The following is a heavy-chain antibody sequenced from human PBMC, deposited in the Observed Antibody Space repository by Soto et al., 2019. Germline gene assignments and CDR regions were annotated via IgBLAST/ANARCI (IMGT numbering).Heavy chain of an antibody. Sequence: EVQLLESGGGLVQPGGSLRLSCAASGFTLSGYGMSWVRQAPGKGLEWVSAIRGSDGSTYYADSVKGRFTISRDNSKNTLYLQMNSLRVEDTAVYYCAKDVNYDMLAGYYFYWGQGTLVTVSS. V-gene: IGHV3-23*01. CDR3: AKDVNYDMLAGYYFY. J-gene: IGHJ4*02. CDR1: GFTLSGYG. CDR2: IRGSDGST. D-gene: IGHD3-9*01.